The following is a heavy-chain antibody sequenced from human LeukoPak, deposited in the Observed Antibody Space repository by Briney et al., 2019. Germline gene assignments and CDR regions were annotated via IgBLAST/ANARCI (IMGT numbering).Heavy chain of an antibody. J-gene: IGHJ6*02. CDR3: ASSPCYYYYGMDV. Sequence: SETLSLTCTVSGGSISSGGYSWSWIRQHPGKGLEWIGYIYYSGSTYYHPSLKSRVTISVDTSQNQFSLKLSSVTAAETALYYCASSPCYYYYGMDVWGQGSTVTVSS. CDR1: GGSISSGGYS. V-gene: IGHV4-31*03. CDR2: IYYSGST.